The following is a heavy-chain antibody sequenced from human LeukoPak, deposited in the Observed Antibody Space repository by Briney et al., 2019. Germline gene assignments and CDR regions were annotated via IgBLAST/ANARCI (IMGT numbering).Heavy chain of an antibody. J-gene: IGHJ5*02. CDR2: IIPIFGTA. D-gene: IGHD3-22*01. V-gene: IGHV1-69*06. CDR3: ARKVPNDSSGYYYRGQFDP. CDR1: GGTFISYA. Sequence: SVKVSCKASGGTFISYAISWVRQAPGQGLEWMGGIIPIFGTANYAQKFQGRVTITADKSTSTAYMELSSLRSEDTAVYYCARKVPNDSSGYYYRGQFDPWGQGTLVTVSA.